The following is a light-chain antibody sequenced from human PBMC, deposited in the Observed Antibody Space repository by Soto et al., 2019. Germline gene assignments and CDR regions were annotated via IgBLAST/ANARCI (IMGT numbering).Light chain of an antibody. V-gene: IGKV3-20*01. J-gene: IGKJ5*01. CDR1: QSVNNNY. CDR2: GAS. CDR3: QEYGSSLIT. Sequence: VLTQSAGTLSLSTGERATLSCRASQSVNNNYLACHQQTPGQAPRLLIFGASSRATGIPDRFSGSGSGTDFTLTISSVEPEDFAVYYCQEYGSSLITFGRGTRLEIK.